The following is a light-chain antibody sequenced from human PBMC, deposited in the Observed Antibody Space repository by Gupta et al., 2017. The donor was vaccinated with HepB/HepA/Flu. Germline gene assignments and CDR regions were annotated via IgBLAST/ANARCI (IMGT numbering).Light chain of an antibody. Sequence: LFTQSPVTLSLSPGARATLSCRASQSVSSNLAWYQQNPGQAPRLLIYGASTRATGIPARFSGSGSGTKFTLTISSMQSEDFAVYYCQQYKNWPETFGQGTKVEIK. CDR3: QQYKNWPET. J-gene: IGKJ1*01. V-gene: IGKV3-15*01. CDR2: GAS. CDR1: QSVSSN.